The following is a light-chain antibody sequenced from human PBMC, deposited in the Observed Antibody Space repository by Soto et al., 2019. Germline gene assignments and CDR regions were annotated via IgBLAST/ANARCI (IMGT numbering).Light chain of an antibody. CDR2: GAS. CDR1: QSVSSSY. CDR3: QQYGGSLTWT. J-gene: IGKJ1*01. Sequence: EIVLTQSPGTLSLSPGERATLSCRASQSVSSSYLAWYQQRPGQAPRLLIYGASSRATGIPDRFSGSGSGTDFALTISSLVPEDFAVYYCQQYGGSLTWTFGQGTKVDIK. V-gene: IGKV3-20*01.